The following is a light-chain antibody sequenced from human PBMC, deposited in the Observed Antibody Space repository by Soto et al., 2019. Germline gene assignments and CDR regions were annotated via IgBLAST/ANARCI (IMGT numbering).Light chain of an antibody. CDR3: QTDNSAPLT. CDR1: QGISTY. Sequence: DIQMTQSPSSLSASVGYRVTITCRASQGISTYLAWYQQRPGKVPKLLIYAASTLQSGVPSRFSGSGSGTDFTLTISSLQPEDVATYYCQTDNSAPLTFGQGTRLEIE. J-gene: IGKJ5*01. V-gene: IGKV1-27*01. CDR2: AAS.